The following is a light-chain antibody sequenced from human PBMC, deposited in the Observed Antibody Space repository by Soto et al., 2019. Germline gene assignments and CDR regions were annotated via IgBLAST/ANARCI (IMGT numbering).Light chain of an antibody. CDR3: QQYNSYSRT. J-gene: IGKJ1*01. CDR1: QSVSST. CDR2: DTS. Sequence: EVVMTQSPATLSVSPGERATLSFRASQSVSSTSFAWYQLKPGQAPRLLIYDTSARAGGIPARFSGSGSGTEFTLTISSLQPDDFATYYCQQYNSYSRTFGQGTKVDI. V-gene: IGKV3D-15*01.